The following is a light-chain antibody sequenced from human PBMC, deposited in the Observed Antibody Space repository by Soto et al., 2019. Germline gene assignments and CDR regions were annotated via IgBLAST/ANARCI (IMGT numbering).Light chain of an antibody. CDR3: HQYGSSPLT. CDR2: GAS. V-gene: IGKV3-20*01. J-gene: IGKJ4*01. CDR1: QSVSSSY. Sequence: EIVLTQSPGTLSLSPGERATLSCRASQSVSSSYFAWYQQKPGQAPRLLIYGASSRATVIPDRFSGSGSGTDFTLTISRLEPEDFAVFYCHQYGSSPLTFGGGTKVEIK.